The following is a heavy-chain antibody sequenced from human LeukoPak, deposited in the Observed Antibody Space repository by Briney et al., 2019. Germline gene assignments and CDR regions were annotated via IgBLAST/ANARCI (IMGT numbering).Heavy chain of an antibody. CDR3: ARGRLGELSSPRTDAFDI. J-gene: IGHJ3*02. CDR1: GGSISSYY. D-gene: IGHD3-16*02. V-gene: IGHV4-59*12. CDR2: IYHSGST. Sequence: SETLSLTCTVSGGSISSYYWSWIRQPPGKGLEWIGYIYHSGSTYYNPSLKSRVTISVDRSKNQFSLKLSSVTAADTAVYYCARGRLGELSSPRTDAFDIWGQGTMVTVSS.